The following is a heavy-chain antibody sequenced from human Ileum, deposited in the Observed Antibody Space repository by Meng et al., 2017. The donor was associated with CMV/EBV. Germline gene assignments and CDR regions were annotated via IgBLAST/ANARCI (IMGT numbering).Heavy chain of an antibody. V-gene: IGHV4-30-4*08. CDR2: IYYSGST. CDR1: GGSISSGDYY. D-gene: IGHD2-15*01. J-gene: IGHJ4*02. CDR3: ARQRGYCSGGSCYHFDY. Sequence: VQLQESGPGLVKPSQTLSLTCTVSGGSISSGDYYWSWIRQPPGKGLEWIGYIYYSGSTYYNPSLKSRVTISVDTSKNQFSLKLSSVTAADTAVYYCARQRGYCSGGSCYHFDYWGQGTLVTVSS.